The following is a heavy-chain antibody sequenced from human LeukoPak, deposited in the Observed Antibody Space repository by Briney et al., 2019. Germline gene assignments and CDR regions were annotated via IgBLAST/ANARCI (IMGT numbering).Heavy chain of an antibody. V-gene: IGHV3-23*01. CDR2: ISGSGTST. J-gene: IGHJ3*02. D-gene: IGHD1-26*01. Sequence: GGSLRLSCEASGFTFDRYAMSWVRQAPGKGLEWVSAISGSGTSTYYPDSVKGRFTISRDNSKNTLYLQMNSLRAEDTAVYYCARGGSYLSAFDIWGQGTMVTVSS. CDR3: ARGGSYLSAFDI. CDR1: GFTFDRYA.